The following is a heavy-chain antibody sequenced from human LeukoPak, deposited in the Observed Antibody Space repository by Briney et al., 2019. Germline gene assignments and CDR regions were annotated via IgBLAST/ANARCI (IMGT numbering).Heavy chain of an antibody. CDR3: AKVLENDYGDRYYFDY. V-gene: IGHV3-23*01. CDR1: GFTFSSYA. D-gene: IGHD4-17*01. CDR2: ISGSGGST. J-gene: IGHJ4*02. Sequence: GGSLRLSCAASGFTFSSYAMSWVRQAPGKGLEWVSAISGSGGSTYYADSVKGRFTISRDNSKNTLYLQMNSLRAEDTAVYYCAKVLENDYGDRYYFDYWGQGTLVTVSS.